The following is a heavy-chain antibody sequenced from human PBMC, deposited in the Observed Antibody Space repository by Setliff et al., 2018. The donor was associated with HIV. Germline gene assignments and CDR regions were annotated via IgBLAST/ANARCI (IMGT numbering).Heavy chain of an antibody. J-gene: IGHJ4*02. CDR2: VNPSDGST. CDR3: ARDWRGYSSGKPRNFDY. Sequence: ASVKVSCKASGYTLTSNYMHWVRQAPGQGLEWMGIVNPSDGSTIYAQKFQGRVTMTRDTSTSTVYMELSSLRSDETAVYYCARDWRGYSSGKPRNFDYWGQGTLVTVSS. CDR1: GYTLTSNY. D-gene: IGHD5-18*01. V-gene: IGHV1-46*01.